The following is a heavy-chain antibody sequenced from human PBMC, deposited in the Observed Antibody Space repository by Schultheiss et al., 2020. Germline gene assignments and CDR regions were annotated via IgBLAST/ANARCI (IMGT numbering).Heavy chain of an antibody. J-gene: IGHJ6*03. Sequence: ASVKVSCKASGYTFTSYAMHWVRQAPGQRLEWMGWINAGNGNTKYSQKFQGRVTITRDTSASTAYMELRSLRSDDTAVYYCARGSSKYYYYYMDVWGKGTTVTVSS. CDR1: GYTFTSYA. V-gene: IGHV1-3*01. D-gene: IGHD2-2*01. CDR2: INAGNGNT. CDR3: ARGSSKYYYYYMDV.